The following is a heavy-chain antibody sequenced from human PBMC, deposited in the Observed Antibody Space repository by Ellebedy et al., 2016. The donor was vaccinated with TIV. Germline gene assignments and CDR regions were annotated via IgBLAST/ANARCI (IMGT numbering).Heavy chain of an antibody. CDR1: GFTFRSHG. V-gene: IGHV3-30*03. CDR3: ARGGSSGSSDY. Sequence: GGSLRLXCVASGFTFRSHGIYWVRQAPGKGLEWVAAISSDGSNKYYADSVKGRFTISRGNSKNTLYLQMNSLRTDDVAVYYCARGGSSGSSDYWGQGTLVTVSS. D-gene: IGHD3-10*01. J-gene: IGHJ4*02. CDR2: ISSDGSNK.